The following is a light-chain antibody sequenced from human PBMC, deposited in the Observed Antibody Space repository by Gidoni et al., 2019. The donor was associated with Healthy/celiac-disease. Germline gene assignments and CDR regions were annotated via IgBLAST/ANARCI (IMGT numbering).Light chain of an antibody. J-gene: IGKJ4*01. CDR2: DAS. CDR3: QQYDNLPRT. CDR1: QDISNY. Sequence: IQMTQSPSSLSASVGDRVTITCQASQDISNYLNWYQQKPGKAPKLLIYDASNLETGVPSRFSGSGSGTDFTFTISSLQPEDIATYYCQQYDNLPRTFXGXTKVEIK. V-gene: IGKV1-33*01.